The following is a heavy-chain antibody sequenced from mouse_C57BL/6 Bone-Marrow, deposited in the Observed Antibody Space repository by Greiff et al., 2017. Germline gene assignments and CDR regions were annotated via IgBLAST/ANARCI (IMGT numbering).Heavy chain of an antibody. V-gene: IGHV1-9*01. CDR3: ASSYYGNLYYYAMDY. J-gene: IGHJ4*01. CDR2: ILPGSGST. D-gene: IGHD2-10*01. CDR1: GYTFTGYW. Sequence: QVQLKQSGAELMKPGASVKLSCKATGYTFTGYWIEWVKQRPGHGLEWIGEILPGSGSTNYNEKFKGKATFTAETSSNTAYMQLNSLTTEDSAIYYSASSYYGNLYYYAMDYWGQGTSVTVSS.